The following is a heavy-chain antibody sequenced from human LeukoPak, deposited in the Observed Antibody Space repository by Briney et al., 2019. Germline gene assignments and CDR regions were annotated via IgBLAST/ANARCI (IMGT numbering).Heavy chain of an antibody. CDR2: INHSGST. CDR3: ARQITQNSSSWDGGRYYFDY. V-gene: IGHV4-34*01. Sequence: PSETLSLTCAVYGGSFSGYYWSWIRQPPGKGLEWIGEINHSGSTNYNPSLKSRVTISVDTSKNQFSLKLSSVTAADTAVYYCARQITQNSSSWDGGRYYFDYWGQGTLVTVSS. D-gene: IGHD6-13*01. CDR1: GGSFSGYY. J-gene: IGHJ4*02.